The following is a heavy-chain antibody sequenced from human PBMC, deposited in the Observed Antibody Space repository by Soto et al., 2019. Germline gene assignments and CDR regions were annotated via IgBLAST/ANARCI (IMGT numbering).Heavy chain of an antibody. CDR3: VRDRGDFDY. Sequence: EVHLLESGGDLVQPGGSLRLSCVASGFSFTKYAMTWVRQAPGKGLEWVATISGSAISTEYADSVKGRFTISRDNSKNTLFLQMNSLRVEDTAVYYCVRDRGDFDYWGQGTLVTVSS. CDR1: GFSFTKYA. J-gene: IGHJ4*02. V-gene: IGHV3-23*01. D-gene: IGHD1-26*01. CDR2: ISGSAIST.